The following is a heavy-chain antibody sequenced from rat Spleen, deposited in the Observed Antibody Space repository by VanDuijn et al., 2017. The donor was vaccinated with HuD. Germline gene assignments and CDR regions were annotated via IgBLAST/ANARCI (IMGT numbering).Heavy chain of an antibody. CDR3: TRHTYYFDY. CDR1: GFTFSDYY. V-gene: IGHV5-25*01. D-gene: IGHD1-9*01. J-gene: IGHJ2*01. Sequence: EVQLVESDGGLVQPGRSLRLSCAASGFTFSDYYMAWVRQAPTKGLEWVASISNGVGKTFYRDSVKGRFTISRDIANNTLYLQMDSLTSEDTATYYCTRHTYYFDYWGQGVMVTVSS. CDR2: ISNGVGKT.